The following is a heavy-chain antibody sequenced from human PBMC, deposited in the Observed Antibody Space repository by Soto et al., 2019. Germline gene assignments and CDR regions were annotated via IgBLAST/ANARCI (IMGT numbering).Heavy chain of an antibody. Sequence: QVQLVQSGAEVKKPGSSVKVSCKASEGTFSSYTISWVRQAPGQGLEWMGRIIPILGIANYAQKFQGRVTITADKSTSTAYMELSSLRSEDTAVYYCARGISTGWGTFDYWGQGTLVTVSS. D-gene: IGHD7-27*01. J-gene: IGHJ4*02. CDR3: ARGISTGWGTFDY. CDR1: EGTFSSYT. CDR2: IIPILGIA. V-gene: IGHV1-69*02.